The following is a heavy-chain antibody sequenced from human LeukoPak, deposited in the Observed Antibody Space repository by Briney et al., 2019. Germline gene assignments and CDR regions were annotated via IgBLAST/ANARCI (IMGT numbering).Heavy chain of an antibody. V-gene: IGHV3-21*01. Sequence: GGSLRLSCAASGFTFSSYSMHWVRQAPGKGLEWVSSISSSSSYIYYADSVKGRFTISRDNAKNSLYLQMNSLRAEDTAVYYCARDFPSSGDYPSWGQGTLVTVSS. CDR3: ARDFPSSGDYPS. CDR2: ISSSSSYI. CDR1: GFTFSSYS. D-gene: IGHD4-17*01. J-gene: IGHJ4*02.